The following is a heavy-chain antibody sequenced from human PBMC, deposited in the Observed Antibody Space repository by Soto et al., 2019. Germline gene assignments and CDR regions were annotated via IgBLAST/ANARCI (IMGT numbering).Heavy chain of an antibody. CDR2: INAGNGNT. Sequence: ASVKVSCKASGYTFTNYATHWVRQAPGQRLEWMGWINAGNGNTKYSQKFQGRVTITRDTSASTAYMELSSLRSEDTAVYYCARVSGCYLPDYWGQGTLVTVSS. CDR1: GYTFTNYA. V-gene: IGHV1-3*01. J-gene: IGHJ4*02. D-gene: IGHD6-19*01. CDR3: ARVSGCYLPDY.